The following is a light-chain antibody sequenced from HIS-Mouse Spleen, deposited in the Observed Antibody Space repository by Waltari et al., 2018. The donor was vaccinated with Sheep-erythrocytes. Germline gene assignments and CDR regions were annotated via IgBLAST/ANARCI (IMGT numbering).Light chain of an antibody. CDR3: QSYDSSLSGWV. J-gene: IGLJ3*02. CDR2: GNS. V-gene: IGLV1-40*01. Sequence: QSVLTQPPSVSGAPGQRVTISCTGSSSNLRAGHDLHWYQQLPGTAPKLLIYGNSNRPSGVPDRFSGSKSGTSASLAITGLQAEDEADYYCQSYDSSLSGWVFGGGTKLTVL. CDR1: SSNLRAGHD.